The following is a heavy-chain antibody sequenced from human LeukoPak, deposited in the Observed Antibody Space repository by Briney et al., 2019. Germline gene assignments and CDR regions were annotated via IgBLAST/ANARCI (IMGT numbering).Heavy chain of an antibody. CDR1: GCTVSSNY. D-gene: IGHD4-17*01. V-gene: IGHV3-66*02. Sequence: GGCRRLSGAASGCTVSSNYRSWVRQAPGKGLGWVSVIYSGGSTYYADSVKGRFTISRDNYKNTVYLQMNSLRPEDTAVYYCARDFYGDYSHYYYMDVWGKGTTVTVSS. J-gene: IGHJ6*03. CDR3: ARDFYGDYSHYYYMDV. CDR2: IYSGGST.